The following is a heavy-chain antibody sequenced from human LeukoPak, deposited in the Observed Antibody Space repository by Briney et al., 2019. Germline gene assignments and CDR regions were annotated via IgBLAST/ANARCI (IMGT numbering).Heavy chain of an antibody. J-gene: IGHJ3*02. CDR1: GYTFTSYG. Sequence: ASVKVSCKASGYTFTSYGISWVRPAPGKGLEWMGWISAYNGNTNYAQKLQGRVTMTTDTSTSTAYMELRSLRSDDTAVYYCARDSLGSYGGKGAFDIWGQGTMVTVSS. CDR3: ARDSLGSYGGKGAFDI. V-gene: IGHV1-18*01. D-gene: IGHD4-23*01. CDR2: ISAYNGNT.